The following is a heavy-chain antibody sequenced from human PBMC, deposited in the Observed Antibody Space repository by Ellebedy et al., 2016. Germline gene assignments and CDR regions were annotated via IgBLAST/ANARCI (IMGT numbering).Heavy chain of an antibody. Sequence: GESLKISXTASGLTLNNIYMTWVRQAPGKGLEWVSTINPGDDSTFIADSVKGRFSVSRDKPRNTVFLQMNSLRVEDTAVYYCRVGHYSNVWGQGTRVTVSS. J-gene: IGHJ4*02. CDR1: GLTLNNIY. CDR3: RVGHYSNV. V-gene: IGHV3-23*01. D-gene: IGHD2-15*01. CDR2: INPGDDST.